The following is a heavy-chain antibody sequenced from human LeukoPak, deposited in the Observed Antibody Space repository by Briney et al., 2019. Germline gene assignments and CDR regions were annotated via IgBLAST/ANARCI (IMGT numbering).Heavy chain of an antibody. V-gene: IGHV4-61*02. CDR2: IYTSGST. J-gene: IGHJ6*03. CDR3: ARLYYYGLTYYYYMDV. CDR1: SNSISSGDNY. Sequence: SETLSLTCTVSSNSISSGDNYWSWIRQPAGKGLEWIGRIYTSGSTNYNPSLKSRVTISGDTSKNQFSLRLSSVTAADTAVYYCARLYYYGLTYYYYMDVWGKGTTVTISS. D-gene: IGHD3-16*01.